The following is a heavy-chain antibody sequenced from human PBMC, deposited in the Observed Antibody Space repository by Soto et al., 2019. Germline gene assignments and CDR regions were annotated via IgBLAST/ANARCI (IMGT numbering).Heavy chain of an antibody. CDR1: GFTFSRDW. Sequence: EVQLVESGGGLVQPGGSLRLSCAASGFTFSRDWMHWVRQSPGKGLVWVSRIKGDGTITNYADSVKGRFTTSRDNAKNTVYLQLNSLTTEDTAVYSCARGGLGNYYNDYWGQGTLVTVSS. D-gene: IGHD3-10*01. J-gene: IGHJ4*02. CDR3: ARGGLGNYYNDY. CDR2: IKGDGTIT. V-gene: IGHV3-74*01.